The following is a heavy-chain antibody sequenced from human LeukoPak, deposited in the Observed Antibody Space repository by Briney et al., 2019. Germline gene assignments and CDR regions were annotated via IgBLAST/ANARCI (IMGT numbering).Heavy chain of an antibody. CDR1: GFTFSSYW. V-gene: IGHV3-74*01. D-gene: IGHD1-26*01. J-gene: IGHJ4*02. CDR2: INTDGSTT. Sequence: GGSLRLSCAASGFTFSSYWMHWVRHAPGKGLVWVSRINTDGSTTNYADSVKGRFTMSRDNAKNTLYLQMNSLRAEDTALYYRARDPVGAAGDFDYWGQGTLVTVAS. CDR3: ARDPVGAAGDFDY.